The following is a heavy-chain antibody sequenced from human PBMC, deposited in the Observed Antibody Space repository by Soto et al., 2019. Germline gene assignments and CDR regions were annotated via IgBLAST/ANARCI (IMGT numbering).Heavy chain of an antibody. CDR1: GFTFSRYA. CDR2: VSFDGSNE. D-gene: IGHD4-17*01. V-gene: IGHV3-30-3*01. Sequence: QVQLVESGGDVVQPGGSLRLSCSASGFTFSRYAMHWVRQAPGEGLDWVAVVSFDGSNEYYAESVRGRFTISRDTSKNTLYLQMNSLRPEDTAVYFCARPRMTTTTRYHGMDVWGRGTTVTVSS. J-gene: IGHJ6*02. CDR3: ARPRMTTTTRYHGMDV.